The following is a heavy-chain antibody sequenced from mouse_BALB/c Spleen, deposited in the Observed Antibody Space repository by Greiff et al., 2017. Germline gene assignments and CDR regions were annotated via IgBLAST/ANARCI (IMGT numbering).Heavy chain of an antibody. Sequence: QVQLQQSGAELAKPGASVKMSCKASGYTFTSYWLHWVKQRPGQGLEWIGYINPSTGYTEYNQKFKDKATLTADKSSSTAYMQLSSLTSEESAVYYCARWNWGKWFAYWGQGTLVTVSA. CDR3: ARWNWGKWFAY. J-gene: IGHJ3*01. CDR1: GYTFTSYW. CDR2: INPSTGYT. V-gene: IGHV1-7*01. D-gene: IGHD4-1*01.